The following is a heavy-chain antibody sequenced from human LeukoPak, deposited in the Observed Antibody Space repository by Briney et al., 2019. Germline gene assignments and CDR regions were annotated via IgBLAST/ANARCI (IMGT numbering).Heavy chain of an antibody. V-gene: IGHV3-64*05. D-gene: IGHD6-6*01. CDR3: VKGLDYSSSRMDS. CDR1: GFSFSSYW. J-gene: IGHJ4*02. Sequence: PGGSLRLSCAASGFSFSSYWMSWVRQAPGKGLEYVSSINTNGANTYYADSVKGRFTISRDNSRNTVYVQMNSLTPEDTAVYYCVKGLDYSSSRMDSWGQGTLVTVSS. CDR2: INTNGANT.